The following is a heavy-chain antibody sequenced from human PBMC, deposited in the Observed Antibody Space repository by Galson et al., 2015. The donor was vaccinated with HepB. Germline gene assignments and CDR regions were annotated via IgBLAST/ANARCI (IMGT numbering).Heavy chain of an antibody. CDR3: ARQAGTTTAFDY. Sequence: SVKVSCKASGYTFTDYYIHWVRQAPGQGLEWMGRINPKSGATNSAPKFQGRFMMTRDTSISTAYMELSRLRSDDTAVYYCARQAGTTTAFDYWGQGTLVTVSS. CDR2: INPKSGAT. D-gene: IGHD1-7*01. V-gene: IGHV1-2*06. CDR1: GYTFTDYY. J-gene: IGHJ4*02.